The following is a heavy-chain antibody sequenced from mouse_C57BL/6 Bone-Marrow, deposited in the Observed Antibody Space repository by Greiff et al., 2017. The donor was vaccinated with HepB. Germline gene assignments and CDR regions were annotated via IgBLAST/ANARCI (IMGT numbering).Heavy chain of an antibody. CDR3: ARDGDGYPWYFDV. D-gene: IGHD2-3*01. V-gene: IGHV3-5*01. Sequence: EVKLQESGPGLVKPSQTVFLTCTVTGISITTGNYRWSWIRQFPGNKLEWIGYIYYSGTITYNPSLTSRTTITRDTPKNQFFLEMNSLTAEDTATYYCARDGDGYPWYFDVWGTGTTVTVSS. CDR1: GISITTGNYR. CDR2: IYYSGTI. J-gene: IGHJ1*03.